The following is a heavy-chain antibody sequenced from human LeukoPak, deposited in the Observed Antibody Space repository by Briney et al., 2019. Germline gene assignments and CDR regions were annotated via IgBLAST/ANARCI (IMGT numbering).Heavy chain of an antibody. D-gene: IGHD2-15*01. J-gene: IGHJ4*02. CDR2: ISYDGSNK. V-gene: IGHV3-30*03. CDR3: ATIVPDVAATLTFDY. Sequence: GRSLRLSCAASGFTFSSYGMHWVRQAPGKGLEWVAVISYDGSNKYYADSVKGRFTISRDNSKNTLYLQMNSLRAEDTAVYYCATIVPDVAATLTFDYWGQGTLVTVSS. CDR1: GFTFSSYG.